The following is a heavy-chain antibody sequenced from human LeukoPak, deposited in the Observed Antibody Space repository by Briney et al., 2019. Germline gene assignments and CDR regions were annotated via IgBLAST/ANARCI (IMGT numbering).Heavy chain of an antibody. CDR3: ARERDTAMVGVPDY. CDR1: GLTFSNYR. V-gene: IGHV3-7*01. CDR2: INKDGSEK. D-gene: IGHD5-18*01. Sequence: PGGSLRLSCAASGLTFSNYRMTWVRQAPGKGLEWVANINKDGSEKYYVDSVKGRFSVSRDNAKKSLFLQMNSLRAEDTAVYYCARERDTAMVGVPDYWGQGTLVTVSS. J-gene: IGHJ4*02.